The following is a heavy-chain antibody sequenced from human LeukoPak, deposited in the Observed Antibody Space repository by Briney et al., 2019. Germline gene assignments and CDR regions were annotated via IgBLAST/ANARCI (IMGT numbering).Heavy chain of an antibody. CDR2: IYTSGST. CDR1: GGSISSGSYY. V-gene: IGHV4-61*02. D-gene: IGHD3-3*01. CDR3: TRDMEYPGAGFDY. J-gene: IGHJ4*02. Sequence: SETLSLTCTVSGGSISSGSYYWSWIRQPAGKGLEWIGRIYTSGSTHYNPSLKSRVTISVDTSKNQFSLKLSSVTAADTAMYYCTRDMEYPGAGFDYWGQGIPVTVSS.